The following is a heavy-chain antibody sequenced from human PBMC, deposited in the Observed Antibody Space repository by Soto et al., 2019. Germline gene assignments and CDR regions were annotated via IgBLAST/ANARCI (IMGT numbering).Heavy chain of an antibody. CDR2: INPNSGGT. D-gene: IGHD3-10*01. Sequence: ASVKVSCKASGYTFTGYYMHWVRQAPGQGLEWMGWINPNSGGTNYAQKFQGRVTMTRDTSISTAYMELSRLRSDDTAVYYCATGSFATVRGVIITTDKFDPWGQGTLVTSPQ. CDR1: GYTFTGYY. CDR3: ATGSFATVRGVIITTDKFDP. V-gene: IGHV1-2*02. J-gene: IGHJ5*02.